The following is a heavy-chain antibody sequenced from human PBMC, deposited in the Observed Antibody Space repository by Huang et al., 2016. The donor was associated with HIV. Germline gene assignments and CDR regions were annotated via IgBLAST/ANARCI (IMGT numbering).Heavy chain of an antibody. Sequence: YSMNWVHQAPGKGREWVSYISSRGSAKYYADSVKGRFTISRDNVKKSLYLQMNSLRDEDTAVYYCARRPGPDAFDIWGQGTMVTVSS. CDR1: YS. CDR2: ISSRGSAK. V-gene: IGHV3-48*02. J-gene: IGHJ3*02. CDR3: ARRPGPDAFDI.